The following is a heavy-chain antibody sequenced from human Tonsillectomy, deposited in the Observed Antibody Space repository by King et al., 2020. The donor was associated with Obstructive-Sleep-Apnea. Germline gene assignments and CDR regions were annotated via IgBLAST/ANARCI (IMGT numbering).Heavy chain of an antibody. CDR2: ISYDGSNK. D-gene: IGHD2-15*01. CDR3: ARGRPLGYCSGGSCSGFDY. V-gene: IGHV3-30*04. J-gene: IGHJ4*02. Sequence: VQLVESGGGVVQPGRSLRLSCAASGFTFSSYAMHWVRQAPGKGLEWVAVISYDGSNKYYADSVKGRFTISRDNSKNTLYLQMNSLIAEDTAVYYCARGRPLGYCSGGSCSGFDYWGQGTLVTVSS. CDR1: GFTFSSYA.